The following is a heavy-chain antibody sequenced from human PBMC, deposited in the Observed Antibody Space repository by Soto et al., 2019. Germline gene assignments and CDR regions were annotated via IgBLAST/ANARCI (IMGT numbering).Heavy chain of an antibody. CDR1: GYIFTNYW. V-gene: IGHV5-51*01. CDR3: ARHTHTYYYILNGSDGAFDI. D-gene: IGHD3-9*01. Sequence: PEESLKISCKGSGYIFTNYWIAWVRQMPGKGLEWMGIIYPGDSDTRYSPSFQGQVSISADKSISTAYLQWSSLKASDTAMYYCARHTHTYYYILNGSDGAFDICGRGTVVPVSS. CDR2: IYPGDSDT. J-gene: IGHJ3*02.